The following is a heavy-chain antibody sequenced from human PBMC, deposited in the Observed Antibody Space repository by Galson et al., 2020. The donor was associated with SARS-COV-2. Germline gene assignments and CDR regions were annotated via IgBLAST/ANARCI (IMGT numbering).Heavy chain of an antibody. Sequence: SVKVSCKASGGTFSSYAISWVRQAPGQGLEWMGGIIPIFGTANYAQKFQGRVTITADESTSTAYMELSSLRSEDTAVYYCARGGWPTYYFDYWGQGTLVTVSS. D-gene: IGHD6-19*01. CDR3: ARGGWPTYYFDY. CDR1: GGTFSSYA. J-gene: IGHJ4*02. V-gene: IGHV1-69*13. CDR2: IIPIFGTA.